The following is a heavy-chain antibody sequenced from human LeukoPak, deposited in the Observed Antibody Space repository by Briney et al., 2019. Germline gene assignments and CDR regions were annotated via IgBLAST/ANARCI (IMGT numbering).Heavy chain of an antibody. CDR1: GGTFSSYA. CDR3: ARNRITIFGVVIIPNNWFDP. Sequence: SVKVSCKASGGTFSSYAISWVRQAPGQGLEWMGGIIPIFGTANYAQKFQGRVTITADESTSTAYMELNSLRSEDTAVYYCARNRITIFGVVIIPNNWFDPWGQGTLVTVSS. V-gene: IGHV1-69*01. CDR2: IIPIFGTA. D-gene: IGHD3-3*01. J-gene: IGHJ5*02.